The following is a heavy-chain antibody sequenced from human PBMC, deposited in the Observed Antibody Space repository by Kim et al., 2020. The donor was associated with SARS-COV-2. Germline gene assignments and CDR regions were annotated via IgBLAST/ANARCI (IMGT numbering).Heavy chain of an antibody. CDR3: ARVGRITMIVVVTHWYFDL. V-gene: IGHV3-30-3*01. CDR2: ISYDGSNK. CDR1: GFTFSSYA. Sequence: GGSLRLSCAASGFTFSSYAMHWVRQAPGKGLEWVAVISYDGSNKYYADSVKGRFTISRDNSKNTLYLQMNSLRAEDTAVYYCARVGRITMIVVVTHWYFDLWGRGTLVTVSS. J-gene: IGHJ2*01. D-gene: IGHD3-22*01.